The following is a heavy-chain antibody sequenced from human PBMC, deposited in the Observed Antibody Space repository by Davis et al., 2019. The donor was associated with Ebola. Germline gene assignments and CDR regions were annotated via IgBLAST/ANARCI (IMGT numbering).Heavy chain of an antibody. D-gene: IGHD2-21*01. V-gene: IGHV3-21*01. CDR1: GFIFRTYT. Sequence: GGSLRLSCAASGFIFRTYTMNWVRQAPGKGLEWLSSIRSSSDYIYYTDSVKGRFTISRDNAKNSVYLEMSSLKAEDTAVYYWARLVMGVAENFWGQGTLVTVSS. CDR3: ARLVMGVAENF. CDR2: IRSSSDYI. J-gene: IGHJ4*02.